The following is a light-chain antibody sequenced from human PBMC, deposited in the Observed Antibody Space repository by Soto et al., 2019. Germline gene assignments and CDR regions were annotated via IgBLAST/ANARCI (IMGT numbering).Light chain of an antibody. CDR2: DVS. CDR1: SSDVGGYNY. Sequence: QSALTQPRSVSGSPGQSVTISCTGTSSDVGGYNYVSWYQQHPGKAPKLMIYDVSKRPSGVPDRFSGSKSDNTASLTISGLPADDQLDYSCCSYAGSYTGVFTRGTKVTVL. CDR3: CSYAGSYTGV. V-gene: IGLV2-11*01. J-gene: IGLJ6*01.